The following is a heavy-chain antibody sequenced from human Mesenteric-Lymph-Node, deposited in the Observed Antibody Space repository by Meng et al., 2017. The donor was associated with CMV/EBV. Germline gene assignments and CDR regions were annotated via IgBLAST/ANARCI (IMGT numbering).Heavy chain of an antibody. J-gene: IGHJ4*02. Sequence: SETLSLTCTVSGGSISGYYFNWIRQLPGKGLGWIGSVYYTGRTNYNPSLKSRVTISVDTSKNQFSLKLSSVTAADTAVYYCARQYTYSYDANGNELDHWGQGTLVTVSS. CDR3: ARQYTYSYDANGNELDH. CDR1: GGSISGYY. V-gene: IGHV4-59*01. D-gene: IGHD4/OR15-4a*01. CDR2: VYYTGRT.